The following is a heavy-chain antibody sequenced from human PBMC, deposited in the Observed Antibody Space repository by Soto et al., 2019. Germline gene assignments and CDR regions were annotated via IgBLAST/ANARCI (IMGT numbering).Heavy chain of an antibody. V-gene: IGHV3-48*02. Sequence: EVQLVESGGGLVQPGGSLRLSCAASGFTFSSYSMNWVRQAPGKGLEWVSYISSSSSTIYYADSVRGRFTISRDNAKNSLYLQMNSLRDEDTAVYYCARESAALNWFDPWGQGTLVTVSS. D-gene: IGHD2-2*01. CDR2: ISSSSSTI. CDR3: ARESAALNWFDP. J-gene: IGHJ5*02. CDR1: GFTFSSYS.